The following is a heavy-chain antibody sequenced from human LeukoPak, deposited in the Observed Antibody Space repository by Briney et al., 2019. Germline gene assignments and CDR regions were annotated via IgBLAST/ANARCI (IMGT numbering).Heavy chain of an antibody. D-gene: IGHD4-17*01. CDR1: GYTFTSYG. CDR2: MNPNSGNT. CDR3: ARDYGENY. Sequence: ASAKVPCKASGYTFTSYGISWVRQATGQGLEWMGWMNPNSGNTGYAQKIQGRVTMTRNTSISTAYMELSSLRSEDTAVYYCARDYGENYWGQGTLVTVSS. V-gene: IGHV1-8*02. J-gene: IGHJ4*02.